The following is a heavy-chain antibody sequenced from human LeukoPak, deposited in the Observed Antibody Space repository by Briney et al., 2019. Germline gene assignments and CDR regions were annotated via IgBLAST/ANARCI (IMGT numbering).Heavy chain of an antibody. J-gene: IGHJ4*02. V-gene: IGHV3-21*06. CDR1: GFTFSSCS. D-gene: IGHD2-15*01. CDR2: ISSSGSYI. CDR3: ARDCEAYCTGGTCYSTGDY. Sequence: GGSLRLSCAVSGFTFSSCSMNWVRQAPGKGLEWVSSISSSGSYIYYADSVKGRFNISRDNAKNKLYLQMNNLRDEDTAVYDCARDCEAYCTGGTCYSTGDYWGQGTLVTVSS.